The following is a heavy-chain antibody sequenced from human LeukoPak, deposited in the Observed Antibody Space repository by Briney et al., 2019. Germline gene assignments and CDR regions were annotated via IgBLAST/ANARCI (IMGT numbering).Heavy chain of an antibody. CDR2: INHSGST. J-gene: IGHJ4*02. D-gene: IGHD5-18*01. Sequence: SDTLSLTCAVYGGSFSGYYWSWIRQSPGKGLEWIGEINHSGSTNYNPSLKSRVTISVDTSKNQFSLKLSSVTAADTAVYYCARDSYGYGYWGQGTLVTVSS. CDR1: GGSFSGYY. V-gene: IGHV4-34*01. CDR3: ARDSYGYGY.